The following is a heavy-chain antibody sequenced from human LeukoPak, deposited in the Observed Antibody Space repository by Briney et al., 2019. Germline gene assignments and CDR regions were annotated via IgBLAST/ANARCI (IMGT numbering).Heavy chain of an antibody. V-gene: IGHV4/OR15-8*01. D-gene: IGHD3-16*02. CDR2: IHHDGRI. CDR1: GGSIDSTNW. CDR3: ARSHDHLWGNYPDY. Sequence: SETLSLTCDVSGGSIDSTNWWNWVRQPPGKGLEWVGEIHHDGRINYSPSLKSRVTLSVDKSKNQFSLRLNSVTAADTAMYYCARSHDHLWGNYPDYWGQGTLVTVSS. J-gene: IGHJ4*02.